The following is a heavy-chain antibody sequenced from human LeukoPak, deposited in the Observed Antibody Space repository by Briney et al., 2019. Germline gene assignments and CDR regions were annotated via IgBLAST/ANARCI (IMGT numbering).Heavy chain of an antibody. Sequence: GGSLRLSCAASGFTFSSYAMHWVRQAPGKGLEWVAVISYDGSNKYYADSVKGRFTISRDNSKNTLYLQMNSLRAEDTAVYYCASYSSGWYEDYYYMDVWGKGTTVTVSS. CDR2: ISYDGSNK. CDR1: GFTFSSYA. V-gene: IGHV3-30-3*01. D-gene: IGHD6-19*01. J-gene: IGHJ6*03. CDR3: ASYSSGWYEDYYYMDV.